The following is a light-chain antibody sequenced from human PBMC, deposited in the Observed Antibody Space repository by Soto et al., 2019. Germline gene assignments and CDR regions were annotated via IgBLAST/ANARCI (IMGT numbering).Light chain of an antibody. CDR3: CSYAGTYTWV. V-gene: IGLV2-11*01. CDR1: SSDVGDYDY. Sequence: QSALTQPRSVSGSPGQSVTISCTRTSSDVGDYDYVSWYQQHPGKAPKLMIYDVTKRPSGVPDRFSGSKSGNTASLTISGLQGEDEADYYCCSYAGTYTWVFGGGTKLTVL. CDR2: DVT. J-gene: IGLJ3*02.